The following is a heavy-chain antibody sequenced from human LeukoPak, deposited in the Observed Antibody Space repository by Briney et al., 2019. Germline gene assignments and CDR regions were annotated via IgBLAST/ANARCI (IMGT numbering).Heavy chain of an antibody. CDR1: GGSISSSSYY. D-gene: IGHD1-26*01. Sequence: SETLSLTCTVSGGSISSSSYYWGWIRQPPGKGLEWIGTIYYTGSTYYNPSLESRVTMSVDMSTNQFSLRLSSVAASDTAVYYCARHLSLGGAFDIWGQGTMVTVSS. V-gene: IGHV4-39*01. CDR3: ARHLSLGGAFDI. J-gene: IGHJ3*02. CDR2: IYYTGST.